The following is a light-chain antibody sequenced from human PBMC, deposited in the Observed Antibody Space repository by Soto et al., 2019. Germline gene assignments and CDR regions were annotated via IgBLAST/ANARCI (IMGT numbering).Light chain of an antibody. CDR3: CSYAGGSTLV. CDR2: EGS. CDR1: SSDIGSYNL. Sequence: QSVLTQPASVSGSPGQSITISCTGTSSDIGSYNLVSWYQQHPGKAPKVMIYEGSKRPSGISNRFSGSKSGNTASLTISGLQADDEADYYCCSYAGGSTLVFGGGTKLTVL. V-gene: IGLV2-23*01. J-gene: IGLJ2*01.